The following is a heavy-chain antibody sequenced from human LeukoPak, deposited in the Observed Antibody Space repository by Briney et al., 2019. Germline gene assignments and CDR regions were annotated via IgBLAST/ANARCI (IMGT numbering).Heavy chain of an antibody. CDR3: ATHESYGLFDY. CDR1: GYTFTSYG. D-gene: IGHD5-18*01. V-gene: IGHV1-18*01. CDR2: ISAYNGNT. Sequence: GASVKVSCKASGYTFTSYGISWVRQAPGQGLEWMGWISAYNGNTNYAQKFQGRVTITADKSTSTAYMELSSLRSEDTAVYYCATHESYGLFDYWGQGTLVTVSS. J-gene: IGHJ4*02.